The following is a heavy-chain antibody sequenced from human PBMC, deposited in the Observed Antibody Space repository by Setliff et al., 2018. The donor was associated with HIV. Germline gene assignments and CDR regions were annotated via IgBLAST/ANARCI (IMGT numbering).Heavy chain of an antibody. J-gene: IGHJ3*02. CDR1: GYTFTTYA. D-gene: IGHD1-1*01. CDR3: ARGQGVHFWVNDAFEI. Sequence: ASVKVSCKASGYTFTTYAMHWVRQAPGQRLEWMGWIDAGNGNTKYSQKFQGRVTITRDTSASKAYLELSSLRSDDTAVYYCARGQGVHFWVNDAFEIWGQATMVTVSS. CDR2: IDAGNGNT. V-gene: IGHV1-3*01.